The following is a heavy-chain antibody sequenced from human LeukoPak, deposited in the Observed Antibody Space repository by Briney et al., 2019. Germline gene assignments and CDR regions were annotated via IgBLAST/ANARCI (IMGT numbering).Heavy chain of an antibody. CDR3: ARSRGGSYYGFDY. D-gene: IGHD3-22*01. CDR2: IYYSGST. CDR1: GGSISSYY. J-gene: IGHJ4*02. Sequence: PSETLSLTCTVSGGSISSYYWSWLRQPPGKGLEWFGYIYYSGSTNYNPSLKSRVTISVDKSKNQFSLKLSSVTAADTAVYYCARSRGGSYYGFDYWGQGTLVTVSS. V-gene: IGHV4-59*01.